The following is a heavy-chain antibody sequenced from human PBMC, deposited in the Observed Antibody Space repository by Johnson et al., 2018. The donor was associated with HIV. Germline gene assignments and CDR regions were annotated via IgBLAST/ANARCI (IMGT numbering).Heavy chain of an antibody. CDR3: AKSVGQWMRPTGLDAFDI. Sequence: VQVVESGGALVQPGGSLRLSCAASGFTFSSHWMNWVRQAPGKGLEWVSGISGSGGRTYYADSVTGRFTISRDNSKNTLYLQMKSLRADDTAVYYCAKSVGQWMRPTGLDAFDIWGQGTMVTVSS. J-gene: IGHJ3*02. V-gene: IGHV3-23*04. CDR2: ISGSGGRT. D-gene: IGHD6-19*01. CDR1: GFTFSSHW.